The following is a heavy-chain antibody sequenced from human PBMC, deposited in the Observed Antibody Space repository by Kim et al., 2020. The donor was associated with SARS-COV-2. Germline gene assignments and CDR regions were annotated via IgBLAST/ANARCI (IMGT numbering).Heavy chain of an antibody. J-gene: IGHJ6*02. CDR1: GGTFSSYA. D-gene: IGHD6-13*01. Sequence: SVKVSCKASGGTFSSYAISWVRQAPGQGLEWMGRIIPILGIANYAQKFQGRVTITADKSTSTAYMELSSLRSEDTAVYYCARRLAAAAYYYYGMDVWGQGTTVTVSS. CDR2: IIPILGIA. CDR3: ARRLAAAAYYYYGMDV. V-gene: IGHV1-69*04.